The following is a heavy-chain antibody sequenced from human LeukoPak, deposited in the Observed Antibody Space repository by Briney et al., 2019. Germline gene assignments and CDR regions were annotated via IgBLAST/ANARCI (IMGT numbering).Heavy chain of an antibody. Sequence: PSETLSLTCAVYGGSFSGYYWSWIRQPPGKGLEWIGEINHSGSTNYNPSLKSRVTISVDTSKNQFSLKLSSVTAADTAVYYCARHRSPRWLQYLCYFDYWGQGTLVTVSS. CDR1: GGSFSGYY. CDR3: ARHRSPRWLQYLCYFDY. J-gene: IGHJ4*02. CDR2: INHSGST. V-gene: IGHV4-34*01. D-gene: IGHD5-24*01.